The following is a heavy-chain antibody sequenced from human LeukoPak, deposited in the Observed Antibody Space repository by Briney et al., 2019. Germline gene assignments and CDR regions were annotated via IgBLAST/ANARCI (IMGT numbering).Heavy chain of an antibody. Sequence: PSETLSLTCTVSGGSISSYYWSWIRQPPGKGLEWIGYIYYSGSTNYNPSLKSRVTISVDTSRNQFFLKLNSVTAADTAVYYCARGDGHYTDIDYWGQGALVTVSS. V-gene: IGHV4-59*01. J-gene: IGHJ4*02. CDR1: GGSISSYY. CDR2: IYYSGST. D-gene: IGHD3-3*01. CDR3: ARGDGHYTDIDY.